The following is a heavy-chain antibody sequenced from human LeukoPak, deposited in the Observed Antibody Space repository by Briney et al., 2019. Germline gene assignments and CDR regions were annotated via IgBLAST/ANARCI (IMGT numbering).Heavy chain of an antibody. V-gene: IGHV3-23*01. CDR3: AKDLGGVRGVMYFDY. Sequence: GGSLRLSCAASGFTFSSYAMSWVRQAPGKGLEWVSAISGSGGSTYYADSVKGRFTISRDNSKNTLYLQMNSLRAEDTAVYYCAKDLGGVRGVMYFDYWGQGTLVTVSS. J-gene: IGHJ4*02. CDR2: ISGSGGST. CDR1: GFTFSSYA. D-gene: IGHD3-10*01.